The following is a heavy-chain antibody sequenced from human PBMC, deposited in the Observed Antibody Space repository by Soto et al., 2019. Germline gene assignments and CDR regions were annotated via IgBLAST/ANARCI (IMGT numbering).Heavy chain of an antibody. J-gene: IGHJ5*01. CDR2: ISGSGGST. Sequence: PGGSLRLSCAASGFTFSSYAMSWVRQAPGKGLEWVSGISGSGGSTYYADSVKGRFTISRDNSKNTLYLQMHSLRAEDTAVYYCAKEPSTTGNLYNWFDSWGQGTLGTVSS. V-gene: IGHV3-23*01. D-gene: IGHD3-9*01. CDR1: GFTFSSYA. CDR3: AKEPSTTGNLYNWFDS.